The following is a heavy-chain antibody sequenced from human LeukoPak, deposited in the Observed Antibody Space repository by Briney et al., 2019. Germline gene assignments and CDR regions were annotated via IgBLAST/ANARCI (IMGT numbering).Heavy chain of an antibody. J-gene: IGHJ2*01. Sequence: ESLKISCQGSGFRFDIYWIGWVRQIPGKGLEWMGNIYPGDSDTRFSPSFQGQVTMSADRSSGTAYLQWSSLKASDTAMYYCARRQGGQNWYFDLWGRGTAVTVSS. D-gene: IGHD3-16*01. V-gene: IGHV5-51*01. CDR1: GFRFDIYW. CDR2: IYPGDSDT. CDR3: ARRQGGQNWYFDL.